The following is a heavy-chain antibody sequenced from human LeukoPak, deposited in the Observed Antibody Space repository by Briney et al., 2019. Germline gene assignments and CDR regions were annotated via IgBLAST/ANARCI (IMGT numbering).Heavy chain of an antibody. CDR2: IYWDDDK. J-gene: IGHJ4*02. D-gene: IGHD2-2*01. V-gene: IGHV2-5*02. Sequence: SGPTLVNPTQTLTLTCTFSGFSLRTRGVGVGWIRQPPGKALEWLSLIYWDDDKRYSPSLKSRLTITKDTSKNQVVLTMTNMDPVDTATYYCARVVPAAAYFDYWGQGTLVTVSS. CDR1: GFSLRTRGVG. CDR3: ARVVPAAAYFDY.